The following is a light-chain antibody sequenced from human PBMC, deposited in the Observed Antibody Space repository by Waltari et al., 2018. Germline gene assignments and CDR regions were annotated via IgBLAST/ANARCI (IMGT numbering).Light chain of an antibody. J-gene: IGLJ1*01. V-gene: IGLV2-23*02. Sequence: QPALTQPASVSRSPGQSITIACTGTSSDVEKYNIVSWYQHHPAKAPKLMIYEVAKRPSGVSNRFSGSKSGNTASLTISGLQADDEADYYCCSYAGGGTYVFGRGTKVTVL. CDR1: SSDVEKYNI. CDR3: CSYAGGGTYV. CDR2: EVA.